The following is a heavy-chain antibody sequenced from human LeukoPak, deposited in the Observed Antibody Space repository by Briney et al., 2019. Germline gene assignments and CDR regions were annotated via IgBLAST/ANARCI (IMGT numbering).Heavy chain of an antibody. Sequence: ASVKVSCKTSGYSFNIYEINWVRQATGQGLEWMGWVDPNSGDTDYAQKFQGRLTMTRNTSISTAYMELSGLRLEDTAVYYCSRGPRFDPWGQGTQVTVSS. CDR2: VDPNSGDT. CDR3: SRGPRFDP. V-gene: IGHV1-8*01. CDR1: GYSFNIYE. J-gene: IGHJ5*02.